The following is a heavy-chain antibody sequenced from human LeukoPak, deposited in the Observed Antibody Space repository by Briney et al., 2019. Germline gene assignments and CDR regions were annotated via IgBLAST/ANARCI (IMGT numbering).Heavy chain of an antibody. CDR2: ISSNSYSI. CDR3: AEDLNQGVTLSYYFDS. CDR1: GFTFGDHA. Sequence: GGSLRLSCAASGFTFGDHAMHWVRQAPGKRPEWVSSISSNSYSITYADSVRGRFTVSRDNAKNSLYLQMNSLRAEDTAFYYCAEDLNQGVTLSYYFDSWGQGTLVTVSP. V-gene: IGHV3-9*01. D-gene: IGHD2-21*02. J-gene: IGHJ4*02.